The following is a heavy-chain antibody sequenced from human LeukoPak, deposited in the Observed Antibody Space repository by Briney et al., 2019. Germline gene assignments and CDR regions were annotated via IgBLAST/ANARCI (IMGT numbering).Heavy chain of an antibody. V-gene: IGHV3-43*02. CDR3: AKDGRVVVAAYFDY. Sequence: PGGSLRLSCAASGFTFDDYAMHWVRQAPGKGLEWVSLISGDGGSTYYADSVKGRFTISRDNPKNTLYLQMNSLRAEDTAVYYCAKDGRVVVAAYFDYWGQGTLVTVSS. D-gene: IGHD2-15*01. CDR2: ISGDGGST. CDR1: GFTFDDYA. J-gene: IGHJ4*02.